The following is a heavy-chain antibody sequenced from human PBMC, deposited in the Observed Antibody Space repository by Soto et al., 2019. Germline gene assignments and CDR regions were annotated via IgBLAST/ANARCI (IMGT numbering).Heavy chain of an antibody. CDR1: GFTFTAYA. J-gene: IGHJ5*01. V-gene: IGHV3-30*18. D-gene: IGHD3-3*01. CDR3: AKDYCFWSTYSTPGTHFDS. CDR2: ISYDGSNE. Sequence: GGSLRLSCAASGFTFTAYAMHWVRQAPGKGLEWVAVISYDGSNEYYSDSVEGRFTISRDNSKKTLYLQMNSLRAEDTAVYYCAKDYCFWSTYSTPGTHFDSWGQGTLVTVSS.